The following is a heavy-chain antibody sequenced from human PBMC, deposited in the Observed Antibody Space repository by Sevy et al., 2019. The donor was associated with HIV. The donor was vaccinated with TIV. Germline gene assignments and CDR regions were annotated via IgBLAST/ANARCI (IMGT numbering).Heavy chain of an antibody. CDR2: FSFGCGKI. CDR3: AREGCTRPHDY. J-gene: IGHJ4*02. Sequence: GGSLRLSCAVSGFNFNIYSMSWVRQAPGKGLEWVSTFSFGCGKINYADSVKGRFIISRDDPKNTLYLQMNSLRAEDTAVYFCAREGCTRPHDYWGQGTLVTVSS. CDR1: GFNFNIYS. V-gene: IGHV3-23*01. D-gene: IGHD2-8*01.